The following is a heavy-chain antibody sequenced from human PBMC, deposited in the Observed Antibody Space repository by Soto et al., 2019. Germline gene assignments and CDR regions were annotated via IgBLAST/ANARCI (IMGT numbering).Heavy chain of an antibody. CDR2: IYSGGST. D-gene: IGHD2-2*01. V-gene: IGHV3-53*04. J-gene: IGHJ5*02. Sequence: EVPLVESGGGLVQPGGSLRLSCAASGFTVSSNYMSWVRQAPGKGLEWVSVIYSGGSTYYADSVKGRFTISRHNSKNTLYLQMNSLRAEDTAVYYCAREPPYCSSTSCQRSGWFDPWGQGTLVTVSS. CDR1: GFTVSSNY. CDR3: AREPPYCSSTSCQRSGWFDP.